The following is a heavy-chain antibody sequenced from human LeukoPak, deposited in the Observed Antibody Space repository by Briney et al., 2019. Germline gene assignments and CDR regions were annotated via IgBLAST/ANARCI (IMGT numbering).Heavy chain of an antibody. J-gene: IGHJ6*03. CDR1: GDTIRSHY. D-gene: IGHD5-18*01. CDR2: ISHSWTT. CDR3: ARTTEGGYTYGYFYYYYMDV. V-gene: IGHV4-59*11. Sequence: PSETLSLTCTVSGDTIRSHYWAWVRQTPEEGLEGIGDISHSWTTNYNPSLKSRVTISVDTSKNQFSLKLTSVTAADTAVYYCARTTEGGYTYGYFYYYYMDVWGKGTTVTISS.